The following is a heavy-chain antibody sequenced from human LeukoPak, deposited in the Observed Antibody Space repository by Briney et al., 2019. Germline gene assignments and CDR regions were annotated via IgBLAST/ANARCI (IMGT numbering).Heavy chain of an antibody. CDR2: INSNSGGT. V-gene: IGHV1-2*02. D-gene: IGHD2-2*01. J-gene: IGHJ4*02. CDR1: GYTFTGYY. Sequence: ASVKVSCKASGYTFTGYYMHWVRQAPGQGLEWMGWINSNSGGTNYAQKFQGRVTMTRDTSISTAYMELGRLRSDDTAVYYCATEPERRIVVVPAASDYWGQGTLVTVSS. CDR3: ATEPERRIVVVPAASDY.